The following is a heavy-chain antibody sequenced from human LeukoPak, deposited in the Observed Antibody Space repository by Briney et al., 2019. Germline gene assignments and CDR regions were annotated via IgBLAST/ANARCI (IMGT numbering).Heavy chain of an antibody. CDR1: GGSTSSYY. V-gene: IGHV4-59*01. CDR2: IYCSGST. J-gene: IGHJ4*02. D-gene: IGHD4-17*01. Sequence: SETLSLTCTVSGGSTSSYYWSWIRQPPGKGLEWIGYIYCSGSTNYNPSLKSRVTISVDTSKNQFSLKLSSVTAADTAVYYCARVPGYGDFVFDYWGQGTLVTVSS. CDR3: ARVPGYGDFVFDY.